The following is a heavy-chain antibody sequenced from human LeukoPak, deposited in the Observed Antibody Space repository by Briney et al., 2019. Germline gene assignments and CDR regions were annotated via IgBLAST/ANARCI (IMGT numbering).Heavy chain of an antibody. CDR3: ARAGYYDILTGYYQIDY. V-gene: IGHV3-33*01. D-gene: IGHD3-9*01. CDR2: IWYDGSNK. J-gene: IGHJ4*02. Sequence: GGSQRLSCAASGFTFSSYGMHWVRQAPGKGLEWVAVIWYDGSNKYYADSVKGRFTISRDNSKNTLYLQMNSLRAEDTAVYYCARAGYYDILTGYYQIDYWGQGTLVTVSS. CDR1: GFTFSSYG.